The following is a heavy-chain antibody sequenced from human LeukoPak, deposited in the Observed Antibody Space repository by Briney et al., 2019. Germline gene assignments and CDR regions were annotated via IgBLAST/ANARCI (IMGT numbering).Heavy chain of an antibody. CDR2: IYSGGST. Sequence: GGSLRLSCAASGFTVSSNYMSWVRQAPGKGLEWVSVIYSGGSTYYADSVKGRFTISRDNSKNTLYLQMNSLRAEDTAVYYCARDSVSLTYYYDSSGYWPDAFDIWGQGTMVTVSS. V-gene: IGHV3-53*01. J-gene: IGHJ3*02. CDR1: GFTVSSNY. D-gene: IGHD3-22*01. CDR3: ARDSVSLTYYYDSSGYWPDAFDI.